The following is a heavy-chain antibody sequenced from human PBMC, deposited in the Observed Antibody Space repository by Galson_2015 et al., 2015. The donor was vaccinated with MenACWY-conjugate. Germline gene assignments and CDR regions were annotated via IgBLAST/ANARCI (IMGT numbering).Heavy chain of an antibody. Sequence: SLRLSCAASGFTFSSYSMNWVRQAPGKGLEWISYISSSSSTIYYADSVNGRFTISRDNAKNSLYLQMNSLRAEDTAVYYCAREVYSRRYYGDYWGQGTLVTVSS. CDR1: GFTFSSYS. D-gene: IGHD1-26*01. CDR2: ISSSSSTI. CDR3: AREVYSRRYYGDY. J-gene: IGHJ4*02. V-gene: IGHV3-48*01.